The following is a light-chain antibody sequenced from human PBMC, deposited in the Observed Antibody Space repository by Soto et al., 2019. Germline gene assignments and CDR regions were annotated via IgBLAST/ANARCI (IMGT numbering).Light chain of an antibody. Sequence: QSALTQPASVSGSPGQSITISCTGTSSDVGGYNYVSWYQQHPGKAPKLMIYDVSNRPSGVSNRFSGSKSGNTASLTISGLQAEDVADYYCSSYTSSSPPRVVFGGGTKLTVL. V-gene: IGLV2-14*01. J-gene: IGLJ2*01. CDR1: SSDVGGYNY. CDR3: SSYTSSSPPRVV. CDR2: DVS.